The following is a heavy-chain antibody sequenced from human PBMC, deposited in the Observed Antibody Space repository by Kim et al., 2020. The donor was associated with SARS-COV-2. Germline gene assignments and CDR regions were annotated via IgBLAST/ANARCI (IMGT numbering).Heavy chain of an antibody. Sequence: PGRVTMTRDTSTSTVYMELSSLRSEDTAVYYCARGGDTMVRGVNLDAFDIWGQGTMVTVSS. J-gene: IGHJ3*02. CDR3: ARGGDTMVRGVNLDAFDI. D-gene: IGHD3-10*01. V-gene: IGHV1-46*01.